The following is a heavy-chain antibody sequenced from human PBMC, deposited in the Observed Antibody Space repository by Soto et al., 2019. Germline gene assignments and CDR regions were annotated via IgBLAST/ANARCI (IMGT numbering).Heavy chain of an antibody. CDR1: GYTFTSYA. V-gene: IGHV1-3*01. D-gene: IGHD6-13*01. J-gene: IGHJ5*02. CDR3: ARGKQQLVNWFDP. Sequence: ASVKVSCKASGYTFTSYAMHWARQAPGQRLEWMGWINAGNGNTKYSQKFQGRVTITRDTSASTAYMELSSLRSEDTAVYYCARGKQQLVNWFDPWGQGTLVTVSS. CDR2: INAGNGNT.